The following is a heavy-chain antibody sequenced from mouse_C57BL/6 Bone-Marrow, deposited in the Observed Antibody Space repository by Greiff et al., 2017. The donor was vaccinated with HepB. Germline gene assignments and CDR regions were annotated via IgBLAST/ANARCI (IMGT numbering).Heavy chain of an antibody. CDR2: IYPRSGNT. V-gene: IGHV1-81*01. CDR1: GYTFTSYG. CDR3: ARRHYYGSSYYYAMDY. J-gene: IGHJ4*01. D-gene: IGHD1-1*01. Sequence: QVQLQQSGAELARPGASVKLSCKASGYTFTSYGISWVKQSTGQGLEWIGEIYPRSGNTYYNEKFKGKATLTADKSSSTAYMELRSLTSEDSAVYFCARRHYYGSSYYYAMDYWGQGTSVTVSS.